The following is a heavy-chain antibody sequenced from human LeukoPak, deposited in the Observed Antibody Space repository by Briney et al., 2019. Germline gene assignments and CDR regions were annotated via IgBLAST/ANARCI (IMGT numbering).Heavy chain of an antibody. D-gene: IGHD2-2*01. V-gene: IGHV1-69*05. Sequence: GSSVKVSCKASGGTFSSYAISWVRQAPGLGLEWMGGSIPMFRTANYAQKFRGRVTMTTDESTSTAYMELSSLRSGDTAVYYCAREIAVVPAAGNSWFDPWGQGTLVIVSS. CDR1: GGTFSSYA. CDR3: AREIAVVPAAGNSWFDP. CDR2: SIPMFRTA. J-gene: IGHJ5*02.